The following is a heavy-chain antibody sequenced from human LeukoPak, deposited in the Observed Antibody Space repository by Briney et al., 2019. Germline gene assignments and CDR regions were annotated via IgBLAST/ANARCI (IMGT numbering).Heavy chain of an antibody. J-gene: IGHJ4*02. CDR3: VKDSYAGGSPH. CDR1: GFTFSSYA. V-gene: IGHV3-9*01. D-gene: IGHD2-8*02. CDR2: ISWNSGSV. Sequence: GGSLRLSCAASGFTFSSYAMNWVRQAPGKGLEWVSGISWNSGSVHYADSVRGRFTISRDNAKNSLFLQMSSLRAEDTALYFCVKDSYAGGSPHWGQGTLVTVSS.